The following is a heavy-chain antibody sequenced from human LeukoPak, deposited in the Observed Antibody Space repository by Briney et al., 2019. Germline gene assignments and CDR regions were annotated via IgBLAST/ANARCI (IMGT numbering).Heavy chain of an antibody. D-gene: IGHD6-6*01. CDR1: GDSISSNTYY. Sequence: PSETLSLTCTVSGDSISSNTYYWGWIRQPPGKGLEWIGEINHSGSTNYNPSLKSRVTISVDTSKNQFSLKLSSVTAADTAVYYCARGLKQLAIDPWGQGTLVTVSS. CDR3: ARGLKQLAIDP. J-gene: IGHJ5*02. V-gene: IGHV4-39*07. CDR2: INHSGST.